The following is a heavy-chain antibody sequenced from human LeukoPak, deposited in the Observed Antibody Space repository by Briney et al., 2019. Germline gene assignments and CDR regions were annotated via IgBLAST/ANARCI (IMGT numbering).Heavy chain of an antibody. CDR2: INHSGST. Sequence: PSETLSLTCAFYGGSFSGYYWSWIRQPPGKGLEWIGEINHSGSTNYNPSLKSRVTISVDTSKNQFSLKLSSVTAADTAVYYCVQGLGVYWGQGTLVTVSS. D-gene: IGHD6-19*01. J-gene: IGHJ4*02. CDR3: VQGLGVY. V-gene: IGHV4-34*01. CDR1: GGSFSGYY.